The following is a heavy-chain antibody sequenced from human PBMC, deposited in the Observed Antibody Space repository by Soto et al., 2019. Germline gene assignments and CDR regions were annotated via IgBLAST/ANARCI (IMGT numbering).Heavy chain of an antibody. D-gene: IGHD1-7*01. J-gene: IGHJ5*02. CDR1: GYTFTSYA. CDR3: AREINWNYVELDHNWFDP. V-gene: IGHV7-4-1*01. Sequence: QVQLVQSGSELKKPGASVKVSCKASGYTFTSYAMNWVRQAPGQGLEWMGWINTNTGNPTYAQGFTGRFVFSLDTSGSTAYLQICSLKAEDTAVYYCAREINWNYVELDHNWFDPWGQGTLVTVSS. CDR2: INTNTGNP.